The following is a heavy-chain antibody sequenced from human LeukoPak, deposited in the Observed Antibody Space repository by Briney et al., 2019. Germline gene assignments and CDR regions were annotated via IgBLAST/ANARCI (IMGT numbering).Heavy chain of an antibody. D-gene: IGHD3-22*01. J-gene: IGHJ4*02. Sequence: PSQTLSLTCTVSGGSISSGDYYWSWIRQPPGKGLEWIGYIYYSGSTYYNPSLKSRVTISVDTSKNQFSLKPSSVTAADTAVYYCARARGDSSGYYNYWGQGTLVTVSS. CDR3: ARARGDSSGYYNY. CDR2: IYYSGST. V-gene: IGHV4-30-4*01. CDR1: GGSISSGDYY.